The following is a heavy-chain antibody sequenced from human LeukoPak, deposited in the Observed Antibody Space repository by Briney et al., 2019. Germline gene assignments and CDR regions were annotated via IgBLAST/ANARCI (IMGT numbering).Heavy chain of an antibody. CDR3: ATKGAMGAFDI. Sequence: SVNVSCKASGSTFSSYAISWVRQAPGQGLEWMGRIIPILGIANYAQKFQGRVTITADKSTSTAYMELSSLRSEDTAVYYCATKGAMGAFDIWGQGTMVTVSS. J-gene: IGHJ3*02. V-gene: IGHV1-69*04. CDR2: IIPILGIA. D-gene: IGHD5-18*01. CDR1: GSTFSSYA.